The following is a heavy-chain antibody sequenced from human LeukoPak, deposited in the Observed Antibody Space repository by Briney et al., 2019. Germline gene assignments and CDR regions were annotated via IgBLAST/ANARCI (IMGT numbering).Heavy chain of an antibody. CDR3: ARGHRAWSY. J-gene: IGHJ4*02. CDR1: GFTFSGYW. CDR2: VKQDGSEK. D-gene: IGHD3-3*01. Sequence: PGGSLRLSCSASGFTFSGYWVTWVRQAPGKGLEWVANVKQDGSEKNYVDSVKGRFTISRDNAKNSLYLQMNSLRVDDTAVYYCARGHRAWSYWGQGTLVTVSS. V-gene: IGHV3-7*01.